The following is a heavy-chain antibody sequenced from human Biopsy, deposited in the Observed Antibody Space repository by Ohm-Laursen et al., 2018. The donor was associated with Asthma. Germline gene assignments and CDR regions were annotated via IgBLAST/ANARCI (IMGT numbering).Heavy chain of an antibody. Sequence: SVKVSCKASGGTFSIYPITWVRQAPGQGLEWMGGIIPIFDTPNSAQKFQGRVTITADESTSTGYMELSSLRSEDTAVHYCASSGGNYGFYGMDVWGQGTTVTVSS. D-gene: IGHD4-11*01. J-gene: IGHJ6*02. CDR1: GGTFSIYP. V-gene: IGHV1-69*13. CDR3: ASSGGNYGFYGMDV. CDR2: IIPIFDTP.